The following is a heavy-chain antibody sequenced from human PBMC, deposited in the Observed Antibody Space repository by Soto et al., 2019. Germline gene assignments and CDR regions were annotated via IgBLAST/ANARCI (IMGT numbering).Heavy chain of an antibody. V-gene: IGHV4-39*01. CDR2: IYYSGST. J-gene: IGHJ6*02. CDR1: GGSISSSSYY. Sequence: SETLSLTCTVSGGSISSSSYYWGWIRQPPGKGLEWIGSIYYSGSTYYNPSLKSRVTISVDTSKNKFSLKLSSVTAADTAVYYSARLRYDFWSGYYTPFYYYGMDVWGQGTTVS. CDR3: ARLRYDFWSGYYTPFYYYGMDV. D-gene: IGHD3-3*01.